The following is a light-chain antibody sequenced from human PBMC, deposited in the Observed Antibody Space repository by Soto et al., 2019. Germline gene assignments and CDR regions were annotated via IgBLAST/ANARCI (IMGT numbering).Light chain of an antibody. Sequence: DIEMTQSPSSLSTSVGDGVTITCRASQSISIYLNWYQQRPGKAPKLLIYAASSLQSGVPSRFSGSGSGTDFTLAISTLQPEDFATYYCQQSYSHPRTFGQGTKVDIK. CDR1: QSISIY. CDR2: AAS. CDR3: QQSYSHPRT. V-gene: IGKV1-39*01. J-gene: IGKJ1*01.